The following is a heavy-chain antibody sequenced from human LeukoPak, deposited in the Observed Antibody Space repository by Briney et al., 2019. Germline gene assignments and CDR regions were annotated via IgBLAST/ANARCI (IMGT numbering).Heavy chain of an antibody. D-gene: IGHD4-17*01. J-gene: IGHJ4*02. CDR1: GFTFSSYG. Sequence: GGSLRLSCAASGFTFSSYGMHWVRQAPGKGLEWVAVISYDGSNKYYADSVKGRFTISRDNSKNTLYLQMNSLRAEDTAVYYCAKDYGDYWYYFDYWGQGTLVTISS. CDR3: AKDYGDYWYYFDY. CDR2: ISYDGSNK. V-gene: IGHV3-30*18.